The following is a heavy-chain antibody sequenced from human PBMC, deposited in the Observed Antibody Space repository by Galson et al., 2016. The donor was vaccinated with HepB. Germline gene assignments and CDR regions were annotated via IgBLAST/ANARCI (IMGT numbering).Heavy chain of an antibody. J-gene: IGHJ4*02. V-gene: IGHV4-39*01. CDR2: IYYSGST. Sequence: ETLSLTCTVSGGSISSSSYYWGWIRQPPGKGLEWIGSIYYSGSTYYNPSLKSRVSISVDTSKNQFSLKLSSVTAADTAVFYCARHFRTAFGDSFDSWGQGTLVTVSS. CDR1: GGSISSSSYY. CDR3: ARHFRTAFGDSFDS. D-gene: IGHD3-10*01.